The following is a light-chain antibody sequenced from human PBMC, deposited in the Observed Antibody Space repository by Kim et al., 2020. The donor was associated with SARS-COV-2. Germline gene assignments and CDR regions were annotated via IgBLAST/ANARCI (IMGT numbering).Light chain of an antibody. CDR2: AAS. CDR3: HQSYSTPPRT. CDR1: QSISSY. Sequence: DIQMTQSPSSLSASVGDRVTITCRASQSISSYLNWYQQKPGKAPKLLIYAASSLQSGVSSRFSGSGSGTDFTLTISSLQPEDFASYFCHQSYSTPPRTFGQGTKVDIK. J-gene: IGKJ1*01. V-gene: IGKV1-39*01.